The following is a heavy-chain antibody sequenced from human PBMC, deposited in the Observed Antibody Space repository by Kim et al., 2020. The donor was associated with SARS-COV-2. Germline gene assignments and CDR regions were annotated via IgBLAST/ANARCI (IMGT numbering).Heavy chain of an antibody. CDR3: ARQEHWFDP. Sequence: SETLSLTCTVSGGSISGNYWSWIRQPPGKGLEWIGYIYYNGDTNYNASLKSRVTISLDTSQNQFSLKLSSVTAADTAVYYCARQEHWFDPWGQGTLVTVS. J-gene: IGHJ5*02. CDR1: GGSISGNY. CDR2: IYYNGDT. V-gene: IGHV4-59*08.